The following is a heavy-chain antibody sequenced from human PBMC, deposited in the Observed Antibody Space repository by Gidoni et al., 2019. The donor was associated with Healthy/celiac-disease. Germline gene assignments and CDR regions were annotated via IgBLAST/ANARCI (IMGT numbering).Heavy chain of an antibody. Sequence: QLQLQESGSGLVKPSQTLSLTCAVPGGSISSGGYSWSWIRQPPGKGLEWIGYIYHSGSTYYNPSIKSRVTISVDRSKNQFSLKLSSVTAADTAVYYCARRVGWKGYMDVWGKGTTVTVSS. CDR2: IYHSGST. J-gene: IGHJ6*03. D-gene: IGHD1-1*01. CDR1: GGSISSGGYS. CDR3: ARRVGWKGYMDV. V-gene: IGHV4-30-2*01.